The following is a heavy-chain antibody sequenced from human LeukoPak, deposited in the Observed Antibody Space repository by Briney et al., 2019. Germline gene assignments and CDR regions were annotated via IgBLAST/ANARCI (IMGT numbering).Heavy chain of an antibody. CDR1: GCTFTSYD. J-gene: IGHJ5*02. CDR3: ARVHYYDSSGYWWFDP. V-gene: IGHV1-8*01. D-gene: IGHD3-22*01. Sequence: EASVKVSCKASGCTFTSYDINWVRQATGQGLEWMGWMNPNSGNTGYAQKFQGRVTMTRNTSISTAYMELSSLRSEDTAVYYCARVHYYDSSGYWWFDPWGQGTLVTVSS. CDR2: MNPNSGNT.